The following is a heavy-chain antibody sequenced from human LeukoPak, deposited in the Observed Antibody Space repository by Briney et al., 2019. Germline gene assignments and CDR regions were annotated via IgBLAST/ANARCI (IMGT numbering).Heavy chain of an antibody. CDR3: ASDPAAIISYYYYYMDV. J-gene: IGHJ6*03. D-gene: IGHD2-2*02. CDR2: IWYDGSHK. Sequence: GGSLRLSCAASGFTFSSYGMHWVRQAPGKGLEWVAVIWYDGSHKYYADSVKGRFTISRDNSKNTLSLQMNNLRAEDTAVYYCASDPAAIISYYYYYMDVWGKGTTVTVSS. V-gene: IGHV3-33*01. CDR1: GFTFSSYG.